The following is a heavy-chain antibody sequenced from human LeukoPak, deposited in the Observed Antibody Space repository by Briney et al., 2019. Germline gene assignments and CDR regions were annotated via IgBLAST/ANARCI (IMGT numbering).Heavy chain of an antibody. CDR1: GGSVSSDY. D-gene: IGHD1-1*01. V-gene: IGHV4-59*02. Sequence: SETLSLTCTVSGGSVSSDYWNWIRQPPGKGLEWIGYIHNNGNTNDNPSLKSRVTISMDASKNQFSLKLSSVTAADTAVYYCAREGTAGTNLNWFDPWGQGTLVTVSS. CDR2: IHNNGNT. CDR3: AREGTAGTNLNWFDP. J-gene: IGHJ5*02.